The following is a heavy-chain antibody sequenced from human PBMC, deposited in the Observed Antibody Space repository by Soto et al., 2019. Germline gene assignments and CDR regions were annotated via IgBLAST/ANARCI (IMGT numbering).Heavy chain of an antibody. J-gene: IGHJ4*02. Sequence: QVQLQESGPGLVKPSETLSLTCTVSGGSISSYYWSWIRQPPGKGLEWIGYIYYSGSTNYNPSLKSRVTISVDTTKNQFSLKRSSVTAADTAVYYCARRYGYSFDYWGPGTLVTVSA. CDR3: ARRYGYSFDY. CDR2: IYYSGST. V-gene: IGHV4-59*08. CDR1: GGSISSYY. D-gene: IGHD1-20*01.